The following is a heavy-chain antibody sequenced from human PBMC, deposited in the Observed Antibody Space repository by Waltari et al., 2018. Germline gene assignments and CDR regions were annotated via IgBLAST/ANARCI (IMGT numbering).Heavy chain of an antibody. Sequence: EVQLVESGGGLVQPGGSLRLSCAASGFTFSSYSMNWVRQAPGKGLEWVSYISSSSSTIYYADSVKGRFTISRDNAKNSLYLQMNSLRAEDTAVYYCAREWVDAFDIWGQGTMVTSLQ. CDR1: GFTFSSYS. J-gene: IGHJ3*02. V-gene: IGHV3-48*04. CDR3: AREWVDAFDI. CDR2: ISSSSSTI.